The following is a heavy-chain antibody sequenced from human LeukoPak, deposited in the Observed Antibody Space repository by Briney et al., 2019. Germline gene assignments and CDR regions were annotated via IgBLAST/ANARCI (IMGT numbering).Heavy chain of an antibody. CDR2: IWYDGSNK. CDR3: AREVAARPGRFDY. Sequence: GRSLRLSCAASGFTFSSYGMHWVRQAPGKGLEWVAVIWYDGSNKYYADSVKGRSTISRDNSKNTLYLQMNSLRAEDTAVYYCAREVAARPGRFDYWGQGTLVTVSS. J-gene: IGHJ4*02. V-gene: IGHV3-33*01. D-gene: IGHD6-6*01. CDR1: GFTFSSYG.